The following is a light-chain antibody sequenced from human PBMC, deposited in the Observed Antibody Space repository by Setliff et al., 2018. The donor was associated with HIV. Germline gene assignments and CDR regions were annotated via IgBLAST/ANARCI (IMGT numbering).Light chain of an antibody. Sequence: QSALTQPASVSGSPGQSITISCTGTSSDVGGYNYVSWYQQHPGKAPKLMIYDVSNRPSGNSNRFSGSKSGYTASLTISGLQAEDEADYYCSSYTSSTPLYVFGTGTKV. V-gene: IGLV2-14*03. CDR2: DVS. J-gene: IGLJ1*01. CDR3: SSYTSSTPLYV. CDR1: SSDVGGYNY.